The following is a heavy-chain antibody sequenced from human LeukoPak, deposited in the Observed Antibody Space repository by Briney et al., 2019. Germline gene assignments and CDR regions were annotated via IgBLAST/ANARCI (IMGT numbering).Heavy chain of an antibody. Sequence: SETLSLTCAVSGGPISSGGYSWTWIRQPPGKGLEWIGYIYHSGSTYSNPSLKSRVTISVDRSKNQFSLKLSSVTAADTAVYYCATGGGTGYWGQGTLVTVSS. V-gene: IGHV4-30-2*01. J-gene: IGHJ4*02. D-gene: IGHD3-16*01. CDR2: IYHSGST. CDR1: GGPISSGGYS. CDR3: ATGGGTGY.